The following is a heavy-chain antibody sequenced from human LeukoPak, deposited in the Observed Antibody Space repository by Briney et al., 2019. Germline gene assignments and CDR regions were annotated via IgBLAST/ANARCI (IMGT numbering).Heavy chain of an antibody. D-gene: IGHD7-27*01. CDR1: GYTFTGYY. CDR3: ARAQLGIRSGLYYFDY. V-gene: IGHV1-2*02. J-gene: IGHJ4*02. Sequence: ASVKVSCKASGYTFTGYYMQWVRQAPGQGLEWMGWINPNSGGTNYAQKFQGRVTMTRDTSISTAYMELSRLRSDDTAVYYCARAQLGIRSGLYYFDYWGQGTLVTVSS. CDR2: INPNSGGT.